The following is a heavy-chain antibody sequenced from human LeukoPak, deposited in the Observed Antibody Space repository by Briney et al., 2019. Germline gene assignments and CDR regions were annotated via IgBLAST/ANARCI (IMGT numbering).Heavy chain of an antibody. Sequence: PSQTLSLTCTVSGGSISSGAYYWSWIRQPPGKGLEWIGYIYYSGSTNCNPSLKSRVTISVDTSKNQISLKLSSVTAADTAVYYCARASYGGNYNFDYWGQGTLVTVSS. J-gene: IGHJ4*02. CDR2: IYYSGST. D-gene: IGHD4/OR15-4a*01. CDR3: ARASYGGNYNFDY. V-gene: IGHV4-61*08. CDR1: GGSISSGAYY.